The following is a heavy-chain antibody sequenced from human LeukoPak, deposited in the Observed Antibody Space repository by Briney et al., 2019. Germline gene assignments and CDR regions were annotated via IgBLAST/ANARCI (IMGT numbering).Heavy chain of an antibody. CDR2: ISAYNGNT. Sequence: ASVKLSFKASVYTFTSYGISWVRQAPGQGLEWMGWISAYNGNTNYAQTLQGRVTMTTDTSTSTAYIELRSLRSDDTAVYYCARDLGGGSCYGDYWGQGTLVTVSS. CDR1: VYTFTSYG. D-gene: IGHD2-15*01. J-gene: IGHJ4*02. CDR3: ARDLGGGSCYGDY. V-gene: IGHV1-18*01.